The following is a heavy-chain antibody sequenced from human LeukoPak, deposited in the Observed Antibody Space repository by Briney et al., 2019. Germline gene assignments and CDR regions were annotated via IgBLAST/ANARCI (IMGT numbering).Heavy chain of an antibody. J-gene: IGHJ4*02. CDR3: TVDTAMVDHY. CDR1: GFTFSSYW. Sequence: GGYLRLSCAASGFTFSSYWMHRHRQAPGKGRVWVSRINSDGTSTSYADSGKGRFTISRDNAKHTLYLQMNSVSAEDTAGYYCTVDTAMVDHYWGQGTLVSVSS. V-gene: IGHV3-74*01. D-gene: IGHD5-18*01. CDR2: INSDGTST.